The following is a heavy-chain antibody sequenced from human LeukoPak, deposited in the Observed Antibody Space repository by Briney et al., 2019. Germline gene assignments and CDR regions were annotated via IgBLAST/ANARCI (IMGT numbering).Heavy chain of an antibody. CDR2: INPSGGST. CDR1: GYTFTSYY. CDR3: ARENGVAVASSSAEYFQH. V-gene: IGHV1-46*01. J-gene: IGHJ1*01. Sequence: ASVKVSCKASGYTFTSYYMHWVRQAPGQGLEWMGIINPSGGSTSYAQKFQGRVTMTRDTSTSTVYMELSSLRSEDTAVYYCARENGVAVASSSAEYFQHWGQGTLVTVSS. D-gene: IGHD6-19*01.